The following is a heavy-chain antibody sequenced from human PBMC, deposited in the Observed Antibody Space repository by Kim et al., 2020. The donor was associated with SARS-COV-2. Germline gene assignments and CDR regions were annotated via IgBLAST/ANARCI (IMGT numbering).Heavy chain of an antibody. D-gene: IGHD6-19*01. V-gene: IGHV1-3*01. CDR3: ASRTKTHSSGWYGDYYGMDV. J-gene: IGHJ6*02. CDR2: INAGNGNT. CDR1: GYTFTSYA. Sequence: ASVKVSCKASGYTFTSYAMHWVRQAPGQRLEWMGWINAGNGNTKYSQKFQGRVTITRDTSASTAYMELSSLRSEDRAVYYCASRTKTHSSGWYGDYYGMDVWGQGTTVTVSS.